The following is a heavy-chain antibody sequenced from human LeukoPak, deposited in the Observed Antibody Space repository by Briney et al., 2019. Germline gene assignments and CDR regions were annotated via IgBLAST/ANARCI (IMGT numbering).Heavy chain of an antibody. D-gene: IGHD4-17*01. CDR2: ISYDGSNK. V-gene: IGHV3-30*03. Sequence: GGSLRLSCAASGFTFSSYSMNWVRQAPGKGLEWVAVISYDGSNKYYADSVKGRFTISRDNSKNTLYLQMNSLRAEDTAVYYCARDKFDYGDYYYYYGMDVWGQGTTVTVSS. CDR3: ARDKFDYGDYYYYYGMDV. J-gene: IGHJ6*02. CDR1: GFTFSSYS.